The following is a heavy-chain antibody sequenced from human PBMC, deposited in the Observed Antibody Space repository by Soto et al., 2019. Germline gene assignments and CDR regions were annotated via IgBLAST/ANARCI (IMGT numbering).Heavy chain of an antibody. CDR2: ISYDGSNK. Sequence: PGWSLRLSCAASGFTFSSYGMHLVRQAPGKGLEWVAFISYDGSNKYYADSVKGRFTISRDNSKNTLYLQMNSLRAEDTAVYYCAKDRGVPIVVVNATFDYWGQGTLVTVSS. V-gene: IGHV3-30*18. D-gene: IGHD2-21*01. CDR3: AKDRGVPIVVVNATFDY. J-gene: IGHJ4*02. CDR1: GFTFSSYG.